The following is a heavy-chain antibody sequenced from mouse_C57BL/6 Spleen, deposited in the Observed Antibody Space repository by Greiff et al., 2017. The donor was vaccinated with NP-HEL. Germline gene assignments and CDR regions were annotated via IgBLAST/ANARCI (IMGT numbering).Heavy chain of an antibody. CDR1: GYTFTDYY. V-gene: IGHV1-26*01. CDR2: INPNNGGT. CDR3: ARWGASRFAY. J-gene: IGHJ3*01. D-gene: IGHD6-1*01. Sequence: VQLQQSGPELVKPGASVKISCKASGYTFTDYYMNWVKQSHGKSLEWIGDINPNNGGTSYNQKFKGKATLTVDKSSSTAYMELRSLTSEDSAVYYCARWGASRFAYWGQGTLVTVSA.